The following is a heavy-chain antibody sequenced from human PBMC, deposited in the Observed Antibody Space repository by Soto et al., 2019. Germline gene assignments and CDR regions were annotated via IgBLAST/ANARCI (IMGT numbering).Heavy chain of an antibody. J-gene: IGHJ4*02. CDR1: GFTFSTYA. CDR3: AKRAEGCSGGSCYSWFFDY. CDR2: ISGLGGNT. D-gene: IGHD2-15*01. V-gene: IGHV3-23*01. Sequence: EVQLLESGGGLVQPGGSLRLSCAASGFTFSTYAMSWVRQAPGKGLEWVSTISGLGGNTYYADSVKGRFTISRDNSESTLYVQVNSLRAEDTAVYYCAKRAEGCSGGSCYSWFFDYWGQGTLVTVSS.